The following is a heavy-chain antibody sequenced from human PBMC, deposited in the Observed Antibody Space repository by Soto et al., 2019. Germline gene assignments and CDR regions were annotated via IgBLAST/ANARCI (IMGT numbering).Heavy chain of an antibody. CDR1: GYSISSGYY. CDR2: IYHSGST. CDR3: ARGSGSYLYYYYGMDV. V-gene: IGHV4-38-2*01. D-gene: IGHD1-26*01. J-gene: IGHJ6*02. Sequence: PSETLSLTCAVSGYSISSGYYWGWIRQPPGKGLEWIGSIYHSGSTYYNPSLKSRVNITVDTSKNQFSLKLSSVTAADTAVYYCARGSGSYLYYYYGMDVWGQGTTVTVSS.